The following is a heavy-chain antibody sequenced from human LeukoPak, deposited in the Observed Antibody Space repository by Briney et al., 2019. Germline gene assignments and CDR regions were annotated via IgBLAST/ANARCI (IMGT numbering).Heavy chain of an antibody. CDR1: GGSISSYY. Sequence: SETLSPTCTVSGGSISSYYWSWIRQPAGKGLEWIGRIYTSGSTNYNPSLKSRVTMSVDTSKNKFSLKLSSVTAADTAMYYCAREKQLWTFDYWGQGTLVTVST. CDR3: AREKQLWTFDY. CDR2: IYTSGST. D-gene: IGHD1-1*01. V-gene: IGHV4-4*07. J-gene: IGHJ4*02.